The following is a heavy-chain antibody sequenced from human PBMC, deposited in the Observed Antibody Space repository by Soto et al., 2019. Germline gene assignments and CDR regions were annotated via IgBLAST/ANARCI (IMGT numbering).Heavy chain of an antibody. J-gene: IGHJ3*01. CDR3: ARARWYDAFNV. D-gene: IGHD2-15*01. V-gene: IGHV4-38-2*01. CDR2: GYHGGNT. CDR1: GFSISSSNY. Sequence: PSETLSLTCAVSGFSISSSNYWVSLQKHPGKGLEWIGSGYHGGNTYYNPSLKSRVSISIDLSKNQFSLKLTSVTAADTAAYYCARARWYDAFNVWGQGTVVTVSS.